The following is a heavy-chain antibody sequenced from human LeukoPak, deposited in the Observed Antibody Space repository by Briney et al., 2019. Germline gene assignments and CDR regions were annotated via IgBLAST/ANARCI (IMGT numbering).Heavy chain of an antibody. CDR3: ARLGYYGSGSYVDY. D-gene: IGHD3-10*01. CDR1: GYSFTGYY. V-gene: IGHV1-2*02. CDR2: INPNSGDT. Sequence: ASVKVSCKASGYSFTGYYMHWVRQAPGQGLEWMGWINPNSGDTKYAQKFQGRVTITRNTSISTAYMELSGLRSEDTAVYYCARLGYYGSGSYVDYWGQGTLVTVSS. J-gene: IGHJ4*02.